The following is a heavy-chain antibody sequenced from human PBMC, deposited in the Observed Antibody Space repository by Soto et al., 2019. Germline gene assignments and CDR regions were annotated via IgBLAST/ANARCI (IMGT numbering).Heavy chain of an antibody. Sequence: PSETLSLTCTVSGGSISSGGYSWSWIRQHPGKGLEWIGYIYYSGSTYYNPSLKSRVTISVDTSKNQFSLKLTSVTAADTAVYYWGRQRWLVLKVFDIWGKGKMVTV. CDR3: GRQRWLVLKVFDI. CDR1: GGSISSGGYS. CDR2: IYYSGST. V-gene: IGHV4-31*03. J-gene: IGHJ3*02. D-gene: IGHD6-19*01.